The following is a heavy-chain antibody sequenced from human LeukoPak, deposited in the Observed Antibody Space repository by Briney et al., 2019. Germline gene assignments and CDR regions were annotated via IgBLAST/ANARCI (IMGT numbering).Heavy chain of an antibody. Sequence: PSETLSLTCTVSGGSISSYYWSWIRQPPGKGLEWIGYIYYSGSTNYNPSLKSRVTMSVDTSKNQFSLKLSSVTAADTAVYYCARDGEITFGGVIETYYFDYWGQGTLVTVSS. CDR1: GGSISSYY. D-gene: IGHD3-16*02. J-gene: IGHJ4*02. CDR3: ARDGEITFGGVIETYYFDY. V-gene: IGHV4-59*12. CDR2: IYYSGST.